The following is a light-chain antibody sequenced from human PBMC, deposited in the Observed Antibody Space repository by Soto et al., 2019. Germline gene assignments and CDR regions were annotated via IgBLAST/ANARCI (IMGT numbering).Light chain of an antibody. Sequence: DIQLTQSPSSLSASVGERVTMTCRASQTLTWFLSWYQQKPGKVPKLLIYAASSLQSGVPSRFSASGSGTDFTLTISSLQPEDFATYYCQQSYTTPWTFGQGTKVDI. CDR2: AAS. CDR3: QQSYTTPWT. J-gene: IGKJ1*01. V-gene: IGKV1-39*01. CDR1: QTLTWF.